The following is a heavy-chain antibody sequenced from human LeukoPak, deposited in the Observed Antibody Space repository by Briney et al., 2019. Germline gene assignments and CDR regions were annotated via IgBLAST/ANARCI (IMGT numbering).Heavy chain of an antibody. CDR3: ARETPRRGETRDGYR. Sequence: GGSLRLSCAASGFIFTTHGMHWVRQAPGKGLEWVAFIGYDGSSKYYADSVKGRFTISRDNAKNSLYLQMNSLRAEDTAVYYCARETPRRGETRDGYRWGQGTLVTVSS. D-gene: IGHD5-24*01. CDR2: IGYDGSSK. CDR1: GFIFTTHG. V-gene: IGHV3-30*02. J-gene: IGHJ4*02.